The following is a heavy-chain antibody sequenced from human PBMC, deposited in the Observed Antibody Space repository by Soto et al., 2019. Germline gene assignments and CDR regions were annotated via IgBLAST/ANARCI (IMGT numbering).Heavy chain of an antibody. CDR3: ARGFRVAATRWWFDP. V-gene: IGHV1-18*01. CDR1: GYTFTSYD. CDR2: ISTYNGNT. Sequence: QVQLVQSGAEVKKPGASVKVSCKASGYTFTSYDISWVRQAPGQGLEWMGWISTYNGNTNYAQKLKGRVTMTTDTSRSTAYLELRSLRSDDTAVYYCARGFRVAATRWWFDPWGQGTLVTVSS. D-gene: IGHD2-15*01. J-gene: IGHJ5*02.